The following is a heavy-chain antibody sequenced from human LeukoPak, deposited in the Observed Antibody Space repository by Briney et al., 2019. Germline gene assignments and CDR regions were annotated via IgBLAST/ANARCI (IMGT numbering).Heavy chain of an antibody. Sequence: GGSLRLSCAASGFTFSDYAMAWVRQAPGKGLEWVSSISGSGGTTYYADSVKGRFTNSRDNHVNTLYLQMDILRAEDTAVYHCARDRVPTPYNWFDPRGQGTLVTVSS. CDR1: GFTFSDYA. CDR3: ARDRVPTPYNWFDP. J-gene: IGHJ5*02. V-gene: IGHV3-23*01. CDR2: ISGSGGTT. D-gene: IGHD4/OR15-4a*01.